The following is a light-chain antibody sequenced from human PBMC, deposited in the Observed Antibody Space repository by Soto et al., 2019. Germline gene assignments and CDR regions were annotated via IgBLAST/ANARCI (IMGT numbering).Light chain of an antibody. V-gene: IGKV3-20*01. CDR2: GAS. CDR1: QSVSNNY. CDR3: QQYSSYSRT. J-gene: IGKJ1*01. Sequence: IVLTQSQGTLSLSPGERATLSCRASQSVSNNYLAWYQQEPGQAPRLLIYGASNRATGIPDRFGGSGSGTDFTLTISSLQPDDYATYYCQQYSSYSRTFGQGTKVDIK.